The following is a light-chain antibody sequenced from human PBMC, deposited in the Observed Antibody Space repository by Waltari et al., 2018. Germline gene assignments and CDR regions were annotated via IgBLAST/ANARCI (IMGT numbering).Light chain of an antibody. V-gene: IGLV3-21*03. CDR3: QVWDRTGDHVI. Sequence: YVLTQPPSVSVTPGRTARIPCGRNNIGRKTVHWYQQKPGQAPVLVVYEDKERPSGIPERFSASNSGNTATLTISGVAAGDEADYYCQVWDRTGDHVIFGGGTKLTVL. CDR1: NIGRKT. J-gene: IGLJ2*01. CDR2: EDK.